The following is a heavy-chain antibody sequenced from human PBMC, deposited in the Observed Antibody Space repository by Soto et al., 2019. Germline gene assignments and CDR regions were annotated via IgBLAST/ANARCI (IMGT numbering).Heavy chain of an antibody. D-gene: IGHD2-15*01. V-gene: IGHV4-34*01. CDR1: GGSFSGYY. CDR2: INHSGST. CDR3: ARAPPGYCSGGSCYYLYYGMDV. Sequence: SETLSLTCAVYGGSFSGYYWSWIRQPPGKGLEWIGEINHSGSTNYNPSLKSRVTISVETSKNQFSLKLSSVTAADTAVYYCARAPPGYCSGGSCYYLYYGMDVWGQGTTVTVSS. J-gene: IGHJ6*02.